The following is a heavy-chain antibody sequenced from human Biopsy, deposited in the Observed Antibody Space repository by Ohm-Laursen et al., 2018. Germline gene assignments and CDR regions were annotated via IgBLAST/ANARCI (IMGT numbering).Heavy chain of an antibody. V-gene: IGHV4-61*01. CDR2: IYNTERT. J-gene: IGHJ6*02. D-gene: IGHD2-21*01. CDR1: GGSVSSSNCY. Sequence: GTLSLTCSVSGGSVSSSNCYWNWIRQTPGKGLEWIGFIYNTERTNYNPSLKNRVTISLDTSKNQLSLELSSVIPSDTAVYYCAIDRVPRRGVMPVYYYGMDVWGQGSTVTVSS. CDR3: AIDRVPRRGVMPVYYYGMDV.